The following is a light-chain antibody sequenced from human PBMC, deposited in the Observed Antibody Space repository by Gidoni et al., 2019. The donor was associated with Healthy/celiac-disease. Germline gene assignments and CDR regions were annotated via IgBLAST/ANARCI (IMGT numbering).Light chain of an antibody. CDR3: MIWHSSAWV. Sequence: QAVLTPPASLSASPGASASLTCTLRSGINVGTYRIYWYQQKPGSPPQSLLRYKSDSDKQQGSGVPSRFSGSKDASANAGILLISGLQAEDEADYYCMIWHSSAWVFGGGTKLTVL. CDR1: SGINVGTYR. V-gene: IGLV5-45*01. J-gene: IGLJ3*02. CDR2: YKSDSDK.